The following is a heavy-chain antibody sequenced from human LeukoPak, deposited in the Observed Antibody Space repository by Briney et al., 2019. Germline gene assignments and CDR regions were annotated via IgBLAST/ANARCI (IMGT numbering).Heavy chain of an antibody. CDR1: GFTFSSYW. V-gene: IGHV3-7*01. J-gene: IGHJ4*02. Sequence: AGGSLRLSCAASGFTFSSYWMSWVRQAPGKGLEWVANIKQDGSEKYYVDSVKGRFTISRDNAKNSLYLQMNSLRAEDTAVYYCARCVSSGYYYYYFDYWGQGTLVTVSS. D-gene: IGHD3-22*01. CDR3: ARCVSSGYYYYYFDY. CDR2: IKQDGSEK.